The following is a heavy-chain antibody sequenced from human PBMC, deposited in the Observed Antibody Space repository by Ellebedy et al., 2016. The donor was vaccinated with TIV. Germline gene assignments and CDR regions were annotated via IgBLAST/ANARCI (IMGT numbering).Heavy chain of an antibody. V-gene: IGHV1-18*01. CDR2: ISANNGNT. Sequence: ASVKVSCKASGGTGGTLSSYAISWVRQAPGHGLEWMGWISANNGNTNYAQNLQGRVTITADTSTGTPYLELSTLRSEDTAVYYCATDSRYSYGYRFNFWGQGTLVIVSS. J-gene: IGHJ4*02. CDR1: GGTGGTLSSYA. D-gene: IGHD5-18*01. CDR3: ATDSRYSYGYRFNF.